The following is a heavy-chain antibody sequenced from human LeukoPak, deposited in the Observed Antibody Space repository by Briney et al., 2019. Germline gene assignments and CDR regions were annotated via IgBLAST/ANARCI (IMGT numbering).Heavy chain of an antibody. CDR2: IYPGDSDT. CDR1: GYSFTSYW. J-gene: IGHJ4*02. Sequence: GESLKISCKGSGYSFTSYWIGWVRQMPGKGLEWMGIIYPGDSDTRYSPPFQGQVTISADKSISTAYLQWSSLKASDTAMYYCARLALAAAGTRYFDYWGQGTLVTVSS. D-gene: IGHD6-13*01. V-gene: IGHV5-51*01. CDR3: ARLALAAAGTRYFDY.